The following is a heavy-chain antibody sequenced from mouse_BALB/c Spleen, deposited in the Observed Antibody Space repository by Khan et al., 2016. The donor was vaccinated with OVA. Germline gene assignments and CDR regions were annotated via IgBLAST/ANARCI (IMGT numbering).Heavy chain of an antibody. V-gene: IGHV3-2*02. CDR2: ISYSGST. Sequence: EVQLQESGPGLVKPSQSLSLTCTVTGYSITSDYAWNWIRQFPGNKLEWVGYISYSGSTSYNPSLKSRISVTLDTSKNPFFLQLNSVTTEDAATYYCARWALCYGSGYFDVWGAGATVTVSS. CDR1: GYSITSDYA. CDR3: ARWALCYGSGYFDV. J-gene: IGHJ1*01. D-gene: IGHD1-1*01.